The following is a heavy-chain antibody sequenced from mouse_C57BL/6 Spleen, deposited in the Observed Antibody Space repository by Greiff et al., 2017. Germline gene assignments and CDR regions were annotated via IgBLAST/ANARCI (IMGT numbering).Heavy chain of an antibody. V-gene: IGHV5-4*01. J-gene: IGHJ4*01. Sequence: EVQGVESGGGLVKPGGSLKLSCAASGFTFSSYAMSWVRQTPEKRLEWVATISDGGSYTYYPDNVKGRFTISRDNAKNNLYLQMSHLKSEDTAMYYCARYYYGSREVFYYAMDYWGQGTSVTVSS. CDR1: GFTFSSYA. CDR3: ARYYYGSREVFYYAMDY. CDR2: ISDGGSYT. D-gene: IGHD1-1*01.